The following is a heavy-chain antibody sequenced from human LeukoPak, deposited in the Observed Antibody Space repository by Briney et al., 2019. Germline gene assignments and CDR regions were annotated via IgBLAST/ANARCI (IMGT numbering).Heavy chain of an antibody. V-gene: IGHV3-11*01. Sequence: PGGSLRLSCAASGFSFSTYYMGWIRQAPGKGLEWVSYISSGAGTSIYYADSVRGRFFISRDNDKNSQYLQMNSLRAEDTAIYYCYASAVVASDYWGQGTLVTVSS. CDR2: ISSGAGTSI. D-gene: IGHD6-19*01. CDR3: YASAVVASDY. J-gene: IGHJ4*02. CDR1: GFSFSTYY.